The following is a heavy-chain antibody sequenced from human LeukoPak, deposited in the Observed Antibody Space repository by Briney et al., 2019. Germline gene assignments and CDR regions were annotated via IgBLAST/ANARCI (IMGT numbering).Heavy chain of an antibody. CDR2: IYSDGST. Sequence: GGSLRLSRAASGFTVSSNYMSWVRQAPGKGLEWVSVIYSDGSTYYADSVKGRFTISRDDSKNTLYLQMNSLRAEDTAVYYCARDRMVRGVLIDPFDYWGQGTLVTVSS. D-gene: IGHD3-10*01. J-gene: IGHJ4*02. CDR1: GFTVSSNY. V-gene: IGHV3-66*01. CDR3: ARDRMVRGVLIDPFDY.